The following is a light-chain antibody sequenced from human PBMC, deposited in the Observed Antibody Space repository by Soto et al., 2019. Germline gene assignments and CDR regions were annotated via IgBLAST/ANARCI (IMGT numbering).Light chain of an antibody. CDR3: CSYAGSYTYV. V-gene: IGLV2-11*01. CDR1: NSDVGTFYF. Sequence: QSALTQPRSVSGSPGQSVTISCTGTNSDVGTFYFVSWYQQYPDKGPKLIIYDVTERPSGVPDRFSGSKSGNTASLTISGLQAEDEADYYCCSYAGSYTYVVGSGTKVTV. CDR2: DVT. J-gene: IGLJ1*01.